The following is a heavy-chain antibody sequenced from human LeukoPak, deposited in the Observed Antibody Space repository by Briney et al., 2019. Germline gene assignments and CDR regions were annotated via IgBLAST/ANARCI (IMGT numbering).Heavy chain of an antibody. CDR2: MNSDGRTT. Sequence: PGGSLRLSCTASGFSLSGYWMHRVRQVPGKGLVWLSRMNSDGRTTNYADSVKGRSIISRDNAKNTLYLQTNSLRAEDTALYYCARGPNSNWSGLDNWGQGTPVIVSS. V-gene: IGHV3-74*01. J-gene: IGHJ4*02. CDR1: GFSLSGYW. D-gene: IGHD4-11*01. CDR3: ARGPNSNWSGLDN.